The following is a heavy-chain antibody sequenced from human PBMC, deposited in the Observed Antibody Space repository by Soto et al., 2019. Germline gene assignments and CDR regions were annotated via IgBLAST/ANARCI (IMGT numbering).Heavy chain of an antibody. CDR3: AREVTYYYDSSGYLDY. J-gene: IGHJ4*02. D-gene: IGHD3-22*01. Sequence: SVKVSCKSSGCTFSNHIITWVRQAPGQGPEWMGRIIPMLDITNYAQKFQGRVTITADKSTTTAYMELSSLRSEDTAVYYCAREVTYYYDSSGYLDYWGQGTLVTVSS. CDR2: IIPMLDIT. V-gene: IGHV1-69*04. CDR1: GCTFSNHI.